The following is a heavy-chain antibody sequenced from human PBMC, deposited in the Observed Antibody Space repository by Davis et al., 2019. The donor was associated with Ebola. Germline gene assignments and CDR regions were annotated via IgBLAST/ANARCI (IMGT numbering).Heavy chain of an antibody. Sequence: GSLRLSCTVSGDSIRSSTWSWIRQPPGKGLEWIGDIYFGGNIHYSPSLKSRVTISVDTSNKQFSLRLSSVTAADTAVYYCARGGDIVLVVAGTSDAFDFWGQGTMVTVSS. CDR1: GDSIRSST. CDR3: ARGGDIVLVVAGTSDAFDF. V-gene: IGHV4-59*01. D-gene: IGHD2-8*02. J-gene: IGHJ3*01. CDR2: IYFGGNI.